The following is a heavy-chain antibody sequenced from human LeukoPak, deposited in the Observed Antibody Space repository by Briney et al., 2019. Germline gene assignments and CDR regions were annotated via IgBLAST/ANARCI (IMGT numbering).Heavy chain of an antibody. CDR3: AKVSNWMTTVADFDY. J-gene: IGHJ4*02. D-gene: IGHD4-23*01. V-gene: IGHV3-7*03. Sequence: GGSLRLSCAASGFTFSSYWMSWVRQAPGKGLEWVANIKQDGSEKYYVDSVKGRFTISRDNAKNSLYLQMNSLRAEDTAVYYCAKVSNWMTTVADFDYWGQGTLVTVSS. CDR1: GFTFSSYW. CDR2: IKQDGSEK.